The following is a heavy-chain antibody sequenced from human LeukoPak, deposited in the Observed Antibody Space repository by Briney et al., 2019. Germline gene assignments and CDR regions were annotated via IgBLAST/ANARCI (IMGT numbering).Heavy chain of an antibody. J-gene: IGHJ2*01. CDR3: AREHNWYFDL. CDR2: IYTSGST. V-gene: IGHV4-61*02. Sequence: SETLSLTCTVSGGSISSGSYYWSWIRQPAGKGLEWIGRIYTSGSTNYNPSLKSRVTISVDTSKNQFSLKLSSVTAADTAVYYCAREHNWYFDLWGRGTLVTVSS. CDR1: GGSISSGSYY.